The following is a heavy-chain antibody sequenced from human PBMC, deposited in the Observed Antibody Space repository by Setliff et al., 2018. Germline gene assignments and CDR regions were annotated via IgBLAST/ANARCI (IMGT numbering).Heavy chain of an antibody. CDR2: ISSSGTAM. V-gene: IGHV3-48*04. D-gene: IGHD6-19*01. J-gene: IGHJ6*02. Sequence: GGSLRLSCAASGFTFSSYSMNWVRQAPGKGLEWVSYISSSGTAMYYVDSVKGRFTISRDNAKNSLYLQMNSLRVEDTAVYYCARDVVSGWYRRNNYFGMDVWGQGTTVTAP. CDR3: ARDVVSGWYRRNNYFGMDV. CDR1: GFTFSSYS.